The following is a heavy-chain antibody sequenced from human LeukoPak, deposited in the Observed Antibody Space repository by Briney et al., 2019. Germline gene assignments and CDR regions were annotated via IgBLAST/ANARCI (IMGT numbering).Heavy chain of an antibody. CDR3: ARDQDSCSGGSCPWSYYYSYGMDV. V-gene: IGHV1-18*01. J-gene: IGHJ6*02. Sequence: ASVKVSCKASGYTFTSYGISWVRQAPGQGLEWMGWISAYNGNTNYAQKLQGRVTMTTDTSTSTAYMELRSLRSDDTAVYYCARDQDSCSGGSCPWSYYYSYGMDVWGQGTTVTVSS. CDR1: GYTFTSYG. CDR2: ISAYNGNT. D-gene: IGHD2-15*01.